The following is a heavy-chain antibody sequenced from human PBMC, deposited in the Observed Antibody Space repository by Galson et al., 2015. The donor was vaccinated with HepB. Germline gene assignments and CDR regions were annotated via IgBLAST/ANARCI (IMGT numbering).Heavy chain of an antibody. CDR2: ITPILGIA. Sequence: SVKVSCKASGGTFSSYTISWVRQAPGQGLEWMGRITPILGIANYAQKFQGRVTITADKSTSTAYMELSSLRSEDTAVYYCAREGGYSHAFDIWGQGTMVTVAS. V-gene: IGHV1-69*04. CDR1: GGTFSSYT. D-gene: IGHD4-23*01. CDR3: AREGGYSHAFDI. J-gene: IGHJ3*02.